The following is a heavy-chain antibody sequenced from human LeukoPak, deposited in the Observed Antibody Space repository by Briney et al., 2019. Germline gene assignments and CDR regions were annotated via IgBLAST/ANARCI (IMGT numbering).Heavy chain of an antibody. CDR2: ITSRGGTI. Sequence: GGSLRLSCAASEFTFSSYEMNWVRQAPGKGLEWISYITSRGGTIKYADSVKGRSIISRDNAKNSLYLQMNSLRAEDTAIYYCARHTSMVTVSSSYYYYNGMDIWGQGTTVTVSS. J-gene: IGHJ6*02. CDR1: EFTFSSYE. CDR3: ARHTSMVTVSSSYYYYNGMDI. V-gene: IGHV3-48*03. D-gene: IGHD5-18*01.